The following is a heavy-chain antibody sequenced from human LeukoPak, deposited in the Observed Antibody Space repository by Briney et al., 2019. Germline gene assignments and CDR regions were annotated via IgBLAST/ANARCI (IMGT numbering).Heavy chain of an antibody. V-gene: IGHV4-39*07. D-gene: IGHD3-16*01. CDR1: GGSINNTLFY. CDR2: VYYDGIN. J-gene: IGHJ4*02. Sequence: PSETLSLTCTVSGGSINNTLFYWGWIRQPPGKGLEWIGTVYYDGINYSSPSLKSRVATSVDTSKNQFSLRLSSVTAADTAVYYCARISRWGPYWGQGIRVTVSS. CDR3: ARISRWGPY.